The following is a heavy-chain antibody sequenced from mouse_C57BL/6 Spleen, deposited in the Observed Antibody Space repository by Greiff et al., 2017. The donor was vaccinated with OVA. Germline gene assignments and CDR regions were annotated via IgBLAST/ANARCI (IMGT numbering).Heavy chain of an antibody. CDR1: GFNIKDYY. Sequence: VHVKQSGAELVKPGASVKLSCTASGFNIKDYYMHWVKQRTEQGLEWIGRIDPEDGETKYAAKFQGKATITADTSSNTAYLQLSSLTSEDTAVYYCARGDYYGSSPAWFAYWGQGTLVTVSA. V-gene: IGHV14-2*01. CDR2: IDPEDGET. D-gene: IGHD1-1*01. J-gene: IGHJ3*01. CDR3: ARGDYYGSSPAWFAY.